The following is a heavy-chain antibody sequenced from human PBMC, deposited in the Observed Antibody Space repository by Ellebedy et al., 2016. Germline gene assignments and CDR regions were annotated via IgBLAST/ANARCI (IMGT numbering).Heavy chain of an antibody. J-gene: IGHJ5*02. CDR1: GFTFSSYS. V-gene: IGHV3-48*04. Sequence: GGSLRLSXAASGFTFSSYSMNWVRQAPGKGLEWVSYISSSSSTIYYADSVKGRFTISRDNAKNSLYLQMNSLRAEDTAVYYCARDSYPRYFDWLYAWGQGTLVTVSS. CDR2: ISSSSSTI. D-gene: IGHD3-9*01. CDR3: ARDSYPRYFDWLYA.